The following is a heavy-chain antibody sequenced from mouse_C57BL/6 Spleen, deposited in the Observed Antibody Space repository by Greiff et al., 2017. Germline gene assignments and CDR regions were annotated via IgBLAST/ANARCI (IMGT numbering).Heavy chain of an antibody. CDR2: IDPSDSYT. Sequence: VKLQQPGAELVMPGASVKLSCKASGYTFTSYWMHWVKQRPGQGLEWIGEIDPSDSYTNYNQKFKGKSTLTVDKSSSTAYMQLSSLTSEDSAFYYCARSDYFDYWGQGTTLTVSS. J-gene: IGHJ2*01. CDR1: GYTFTSYW. V-gene: IGHV1-69*01. CDR3: ARSDYFDY.